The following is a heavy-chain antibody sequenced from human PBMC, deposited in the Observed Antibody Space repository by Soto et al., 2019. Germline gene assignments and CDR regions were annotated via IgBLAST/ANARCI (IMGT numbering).Heavy chain of an antibody. CDR3: ARDPYSGSYVAFDI. Sequence: SVKVSCKRSGDSFSSYAMSLGRQALGQGLEWMGGIIPIFGTANYAQKFQGRVTITADKSTSTAYMELSSLRSEDTAVYYCARDPYSGSYVAFDIWGQGTMVTVSS. V-gene: IGHV1-69*06. CDR1: GDSFSSYA. J-gene: IGHJ3*02. CDR2: IIPIFGTA. D-gene: IGHD1-26*01.